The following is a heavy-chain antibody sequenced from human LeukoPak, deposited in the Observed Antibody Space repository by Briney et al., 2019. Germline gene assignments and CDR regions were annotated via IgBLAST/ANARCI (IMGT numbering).Heavy chain of an antibody. J-gene: IGHJ2*01. CDR3: ALYSSGWSSTYWYFDL. V-gene: IGHV1-69*06. CDR2: IIPIFGTA. D-gene: IGHD6-19*01. CDR1: GGTFSSYA. Sequence: GAPVKVSCKASGGTFSSYAISWVRQAPGQGLEWMGGIIPIFGTANYAQKFQGRVTITADKSTSTAYMELSSLRSEDTAVYYCALYSSGWSSTYWYFDLWGRGTLVTVSS.